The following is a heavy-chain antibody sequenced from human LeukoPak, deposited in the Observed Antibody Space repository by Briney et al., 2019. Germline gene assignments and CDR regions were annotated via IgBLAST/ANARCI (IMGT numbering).Heavy chain of an antibody. V-gene: IGHV4-61*02. J-gene: IGHJ4*02. D-gene: IGHD6-19*01. CDR3: AREHSSGWYFDY. CDR1: GGSISSGGYY. Sequence: KASETLSLTCTVSGGSISSGGYYWSWIRQPAGKGLEWIGRIYTSGSTNYNPSLKSRVTMSVDTSKNQFSLKLSSVTAADTAVYYCAREHSSGWYFDYWGQGTLVTVSS. CDR2: IYTSGST.